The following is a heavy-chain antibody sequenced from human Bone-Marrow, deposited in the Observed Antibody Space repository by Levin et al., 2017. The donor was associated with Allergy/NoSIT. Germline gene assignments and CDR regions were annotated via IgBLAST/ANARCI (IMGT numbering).Heavy chain of an antibody. V-gene: IGHV3-11*01. CDR2: ISSSGSTI. CDR3: ARDRGMAAAGTALMSF. Sequence: LSLTCAASGFTFSDYYMSWIRQAPGKGLEWVSYISSSGSTIYYADSVKGRFTISRDNAKNSLYLQMNSLRAEDTAVYYCARDRGMAAAGTALMSFWGQGTLVTVSS. J-gene: IGHJ4*02. CDR1: GFTFSDYY. D-gene: IGHD6-13*01.